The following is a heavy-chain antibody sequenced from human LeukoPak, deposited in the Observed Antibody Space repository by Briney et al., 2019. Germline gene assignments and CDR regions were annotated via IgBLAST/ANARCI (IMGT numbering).Heavy chain of an antibody. Sequence: PGGSLRLSCAASGFTFSSYEMNWVRQAPGKGLEWVAVISYDGSNKYYAASVKGRFTISRDNSKNTLYLQMSSLRTEDTAMYYCASEGIAAAADIWGQGTMVTVSS. D-gene: IGHD6-13*01. J-gene: IGHJ3*02. V-gene: IGHV3-30*03. CDR2: ISYDGSNK. CDR1: GFTFSSYE. CDR3: ASEGIAAAADI.